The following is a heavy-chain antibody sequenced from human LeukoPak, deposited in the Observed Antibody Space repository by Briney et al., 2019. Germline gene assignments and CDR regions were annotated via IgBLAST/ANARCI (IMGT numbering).Heavy chain of an antibody. J-gene: IGHJ3*01. Sequence: SETLSLTCTVSGGSISRYYWSWIRQPPGKGLEWIGYIYYSGSTNYNPSLKSRVTMSVDTSKNQFSLKLSSVTAADTAVYYCARADYGDSAYAFDAWGQGTMVTVSS. CDR3: ARADYGDSAYAFDA. D-gene: IGHD4-17*01. CDR2: IYYSGST. V-gene: IGHV4-59*01. CDR1: GGSISRYY.